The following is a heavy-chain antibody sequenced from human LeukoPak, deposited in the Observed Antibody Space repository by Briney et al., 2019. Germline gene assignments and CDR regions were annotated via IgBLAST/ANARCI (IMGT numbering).Heavy chain of an antibody. D-gene: IGHD1-26*01. V-gene: IGHV3-74*01. CDR2: INSDGSST. CDR1: GFTFSSHW. J-gene: IGHJ4*02. Sequence: GGSLRLSCAASGFTFSSHWMHWVRQAPGKGLVWVSRINSDGSSTSYADSVKGRFTISRDNAKNTLYLQMNSLRAEDTAVYYCARVGHSGSYYAYWGQGTLVTVSS. CDR3: ARVGHSGSYYAY.